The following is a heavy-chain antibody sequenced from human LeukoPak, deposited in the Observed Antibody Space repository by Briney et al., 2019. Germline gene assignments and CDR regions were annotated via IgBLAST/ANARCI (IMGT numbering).Heavy chain of an antibody. CDR2: INHSGST. J-gene: IGHJ4*02. Sequence: SETLSLTCAVYGGSFSGYYWSWIRQPPGKGLEWIGEINHSGSTNYNPSLKSRVTISVDTSKNQFSLKLSSVTAADTAVYYCARASRRWLHPKYYFDYWGQGTLVTVSS. CDR1: GGSFSGYY. D-gene: IGHD5-24*01. V-gene: IGHV4-34*01. CDR3: ARASRRWLHPKYYFDY.